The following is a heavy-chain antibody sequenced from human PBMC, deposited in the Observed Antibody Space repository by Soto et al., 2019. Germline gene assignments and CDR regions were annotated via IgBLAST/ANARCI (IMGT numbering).Heavy chain of an antibody. CDR3: TPSGYSKCPPEF. J-gene: IGHJ4*02. CDR1: GFSLNIPGAS. CDR2: ISWNDDK. V-gene: IGHV2-5*01. Sequence: SGPTLVNPTQTLTLTCTFSGFSLNIPGASMGWIRQPPGKPLEWLALISWNDDKHYSPSLKSRLAITKDTSKKQVVLTITNVDPVDTATYFCTPSGYSKCPPEFWGQGTRVTVSS. D-gene: IGHD3-3*01.